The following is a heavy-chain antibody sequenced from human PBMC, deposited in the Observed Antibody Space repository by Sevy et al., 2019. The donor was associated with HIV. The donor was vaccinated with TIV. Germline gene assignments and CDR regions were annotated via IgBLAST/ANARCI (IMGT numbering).Heavy chain of an antibody. Sequence: SESLSLTCTVSGGSISSGGYYWSWIRQHPGKGLEWIGYIYYSGSTYDNPSLKSRVTISVDTSKNQFSLKLSSVTAADTAVYYCARVPITIFGVVISPYYYYYMDVWGKGTTVTVSS. D-gene: IGHD3-3*01. CDR1: GGSISSGGYY. V-gene: IGHV4-31*03. CDR3: ARVPITIFGVVISPYYYYYMDV. J-gene: IGHJ6*03. CDR2: IYYSGST.